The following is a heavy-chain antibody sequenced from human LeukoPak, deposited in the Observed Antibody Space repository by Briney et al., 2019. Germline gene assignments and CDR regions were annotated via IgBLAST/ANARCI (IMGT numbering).Heavy chain of an antibody. CDR1: GFTFSDYY. CDR3: AKPTYSSSWQSYYFDY. CDR2: ISSSGSTI. J-gene: IGHJ4*02. V-gene: IGHV3-11*01. D-gene: IGHD6-13*01. Sequence: GGSLRLSCAASGFTFSDYYMSWIRQAPGKGLEWVSYISSSGSTIYYADSVKGRFTISRDNSKNTLYLQMNSLRAEDTAVYYCAKPTYSSSWQSYYFDYWGQGTLVTVSS.